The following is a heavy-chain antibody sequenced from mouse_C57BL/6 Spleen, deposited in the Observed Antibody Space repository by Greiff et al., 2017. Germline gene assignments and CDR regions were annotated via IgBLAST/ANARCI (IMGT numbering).Heavy chain of an antibody. V-gene: IGHV5-6*01. J-gene: IGHJ2*01. CDR2: ISSGGSYT. CDR3: ARIGTDYYFDY. D-gene: IGHD4-1*01. CDR1: GFTFSSYG. Sequence: EVMLVESGGDLVKPGGSLKLSCAASGFTFSSYGMSWVRQTPDKRLEWVATISSGGSYTYYPDSVKGRFTISRDNAKNTLYLQMSSLKSEDTAMYYCARIGTDYYFDYWGQGTTLTVSS.